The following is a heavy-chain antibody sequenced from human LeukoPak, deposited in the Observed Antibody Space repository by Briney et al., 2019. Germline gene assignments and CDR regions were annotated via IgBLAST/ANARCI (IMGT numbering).Heavy chain of an antibody. D-gene: IGHD4-17*01. V-gene: IGHV1-69*16. CDR3: ARDPPLGYGDYALRFDP. CDR1: GGTFSSYT. Sequence: AASVKVSCKASGGTFSSYTISWVRQAPGQGLEWMGRIIPILGIANYAQKFQGRVTITTDESTSTAYMELSSLRSEDTAVYYCARDPPLGYGDYALRFDPWGQGTLVTVSS. CDR2: IIPILGIA. J-gene: IGHJ5*02.